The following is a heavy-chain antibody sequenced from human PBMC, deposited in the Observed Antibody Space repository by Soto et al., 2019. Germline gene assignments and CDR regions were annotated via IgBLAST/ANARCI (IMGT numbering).Heavy chain of an antibody. J-gene: IGHJ5*02. D-gene: IGHD3-22*01. Sequence: QVQLVQSGAEVKKPGASVKVSCKASGYTFTSYGFSWVRQAPGQGLEWMGWINAYSTYTDYARNLQGRVTMTTDRSTSTASRELRSVRSDDTAVYDCALDDSSGNGRFAPWGRGCLGTVSS. V-gene: IGHV1-18*01. CDR1: GYTFTSYG. CDR3: ALDDSSGNGRFAP. CDR2: INAYSTYT.